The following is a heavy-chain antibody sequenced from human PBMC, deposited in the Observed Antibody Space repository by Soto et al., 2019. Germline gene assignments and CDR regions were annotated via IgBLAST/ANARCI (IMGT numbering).Heavy chain of an antibody. CDR3: ARDKRIMVRGASYYYGMDV. Sequence: SETLSLTCTVPGCSISSYYWSWIRQPPGRGLEWIGYIYYSGSTNYNPSLKSRVTISVDTSKNQFSLKLSSVTAADTAVYYCARDKRIMVRGASYYYGMDVWGQGTTVTVSS. J-gene: IGHJ6*02. V-gene: IGHV4-59*01. CDR2: IYYSGST. CDR1: GCSISSYY. D-gene: IGHD3-10*01.